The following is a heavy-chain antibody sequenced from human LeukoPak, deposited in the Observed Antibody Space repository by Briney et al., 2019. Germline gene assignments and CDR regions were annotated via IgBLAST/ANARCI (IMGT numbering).Heavy chain of an antibody. CDR3: ARGFPEPRSISEGSAFDI. D-gene: IGHD1-14*01. J-gene: IGHJ3*02. V-gene: IGHV3-33*01. CDR2: IWYDGSNK. CDR1: GFTFSSYG. Sequence: GGSLRLSCAASGFTFSSYGMHWVRQAPGKGLEWVALIWYDGSNKYYADSVKGRFTISRDNSKNTLYLQMNSLRAEDTAVYYCARGFPEPRSISEGSAFDIWGQGTLVTVSS.